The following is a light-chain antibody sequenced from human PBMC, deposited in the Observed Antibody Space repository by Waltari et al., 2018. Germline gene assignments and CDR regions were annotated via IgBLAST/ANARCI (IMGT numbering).Light chain of an antibody. CDR1: QGISNY. J-gene: IGKJ4*01. CDR3: QKYNSAPLT. V-gene: IGKV1-27*01. Sequence: DIQLTPSPSFLSASVGDRVTIPCRASQGISNYLAWYQQKPGKVPKLLIYAASTWQSGVPSRFSGSGSGTDFTLTISSLQPEDVATYYCQKYNSAPLTFGGGTKVGIK. CDR2: AAS.